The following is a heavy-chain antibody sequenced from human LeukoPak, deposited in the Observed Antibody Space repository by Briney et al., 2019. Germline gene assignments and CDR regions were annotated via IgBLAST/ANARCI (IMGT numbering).Heavy chain of an antibody. V-gene: IGHV1-8*01. D-gene: IGHD3-10*01. J-gene: IGHJ4*02. Sequence: ASVKVSCKASGYTFTSYDINWVRQATGQGLEWMGWINPNSGNTGYAQKFQGRVTMTRNTSISTAYMELSSLRSEDTAVYYCARGTPAYGSGRSTDAKNDYWGQGTLVTVSS. CDR3: ARGTPAYGSGRSTDAKNDY. CDR1: GYTFTSYD. CDR2: INPNSGNT.